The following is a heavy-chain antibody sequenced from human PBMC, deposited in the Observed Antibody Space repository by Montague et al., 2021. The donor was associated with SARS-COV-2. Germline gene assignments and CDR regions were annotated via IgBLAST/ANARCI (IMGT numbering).Heavy chain of an antibody. CDR1: GGSISSSSYY. CDR3: ARKASRGITIFGVVTASYYFDY. Sequence: TLSLTCTVSGGSISSSSYYWGWIRQPPGKGLEWIGSIYYSGSTYYNPSLESRVTISVDTSKNQFSLKLSSVTAADTAVYYCARKASRGITIFGVVTASYYFDYWGQGTLVTVSS. D-gene: IGHD3-3*01. CDR2: IYYSGST. V-gene: IGHV4-39*01. J-gene: IGHJ4*02.